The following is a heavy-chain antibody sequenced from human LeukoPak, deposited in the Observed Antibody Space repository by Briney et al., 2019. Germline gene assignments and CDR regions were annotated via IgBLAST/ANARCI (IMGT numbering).Heavy chain of an antibody. D-gene: IGHD5-18*01. J-gene: IGHJ4*02. V-gene: IGHV4-4*02. CDR1: GGSISSNNW. CDR2: IYHDGST. Sequence: TSETLSLTCAVSGGSISSNNWWIWVRQSPEKGLEWIGEIYHDGSTNYNPSLKSRVTISMDKSKNQLSLKLNFVTAADTAVYYCARDRGGYTYSHDYWGQGTLVTVSS. CDR3: ARDRGGYTYSHDY.